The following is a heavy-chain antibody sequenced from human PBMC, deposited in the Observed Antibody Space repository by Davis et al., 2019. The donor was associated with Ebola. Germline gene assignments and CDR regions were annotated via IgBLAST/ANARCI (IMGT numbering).Heavy chain of an antibody. CDR2: INHSGST. V-gene: IGHV4-34*01. CDR3: ARAPKYYDFWSGYYRHYYYGMDV. CDR1: GGSISSYY. J-gene: IGHJ6*02. D-gene: IGHD3-3*01. Sequence: SETLSLTCTVSGGSISSYYWSWIRQPPGKGLEWIGEINHSGSTNYNPSLKSRVTISVDTSKNQFSLKLSSVTAADTAVYYCARAPKYYDFWSGYYRHYYYGMDVWGQGTTVTVSS.